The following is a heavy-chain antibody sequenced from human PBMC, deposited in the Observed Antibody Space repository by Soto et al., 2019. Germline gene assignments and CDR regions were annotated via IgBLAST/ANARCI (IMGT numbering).Heavy chain of an antibody. D-gene: IGHD5-12*01. V-gene: IGHV4-59*01. CDR1: GGSISSYY. CDR3: ARGETRRDGYNFAFDI. Sequence: SETLSLTCTVSGGSISSYYWSWIRQPPGKGLEWIGYIYYSGSTNYNPSLKSRVTIPVDTSKNQFSLKLSSVTAADTAVYYCARGETRRDGYNFAFDIWGQGTMVTVSS. J-gene: IGHJ3*02. CDR2: IYYSGST.